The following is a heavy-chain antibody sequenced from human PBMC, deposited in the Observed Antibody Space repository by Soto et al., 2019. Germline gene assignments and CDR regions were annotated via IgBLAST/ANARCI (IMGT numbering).Heavy chain of an antibody. V-gene: IGHV4-34*01. CDR1: GGSFSGYS. Sequence: QVQLQQWGAGLLKPSETLSLTCAVYGGSFSGYSWTWIRQPPGTGLEWIGEINHSGSTNYNPSLNCXVTISVDTSKNQFSLKLTSVTTADTAVYYCARDKITGLFDYWGQGTLVTVSS. CDR3: ARDKITGLFDY. CDR2: INHSGST. J-gene: IGHJ4*02. D-gene: IGHD2-8*02.